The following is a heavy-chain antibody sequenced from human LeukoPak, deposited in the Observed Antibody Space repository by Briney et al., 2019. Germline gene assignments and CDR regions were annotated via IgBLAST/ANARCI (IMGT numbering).Heavy chain of an antibody. V-gene: IGHV3-33*01. J-gene: IGHJ5*02. CDR1: GFTFSSYG. D-gene: IGHD6-19*01. Sequence: PGGSLRLSCAASGFTFSSYGMHWVRQAPGKGLEWVAVIWYDGSNKYYADSVKGRFTISRDNSKNTLYLQMNSLRAEDTAVYYCARGTLAVAGTCWFDPWGQGTLVTVPS. CDR2: IWYDGSNK. CDR3: ARGTLAVAGTCWFDP.